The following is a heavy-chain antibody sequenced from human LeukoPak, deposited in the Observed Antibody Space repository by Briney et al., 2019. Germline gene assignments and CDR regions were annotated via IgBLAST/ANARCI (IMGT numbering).Heavy chain of an antibody. V-gene: IGHV4-30-4*01. CDR2: IYYTGTN. J-gene: IGHJ2*01. CDR3: ARQPLLGSYWFFDL. D-gene: IGHD2-8*02. Sequence: SETLSLTCTVSGGSISSDDYYWSWIRQPSGKGLEWIGYIYYTGTNYHNPSLKSRLNISVDTSKNLFSLKLSSVTAADTAVYYCARQPLLGSYWFFDLWGRGTLVTVSS. CDR1: GGSISSDDYY.